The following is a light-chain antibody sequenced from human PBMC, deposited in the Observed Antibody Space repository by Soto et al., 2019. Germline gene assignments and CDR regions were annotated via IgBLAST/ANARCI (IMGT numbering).Light chain of an antibody. J-gene: IGKJ1*01. V-gene: IGKV3-15*01. CDR3: QQSYTTPRT. Sequence: EIVMTQSPATLSVSPGERATLSCRASQSISNLLAWYQQKPGQAPRLLMYGASTRATGFPDRFSGSGSGTEFTLTISSLHSEDFVTYYCQQSYTTPRTFGQGTQVEI. CDR2: GAS. CDR1: QSISNL.